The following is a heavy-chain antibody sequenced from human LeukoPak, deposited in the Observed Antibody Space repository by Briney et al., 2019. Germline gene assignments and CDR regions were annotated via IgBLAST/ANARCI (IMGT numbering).Heavy chain of an antibody. CDR3: AKEGYCSGGSCYGLDY. CDR2: ISYDGSNK. D-gene: IGHD2-15*01. J-gene: IGHJ4*02. Sequence: GGSPRLSCAASGFTFSSYGMHWVRQAPGKGLEWVAVISYDGSNKYYADSVKGRFTISRDNSKNTLYLQMNSLRAEDTAVYYCAKEGYCSGGSCYGLDYWGQGTLVTVSS. CDR1: GFTFSSYG. V-gene: IGHV3-30*18.